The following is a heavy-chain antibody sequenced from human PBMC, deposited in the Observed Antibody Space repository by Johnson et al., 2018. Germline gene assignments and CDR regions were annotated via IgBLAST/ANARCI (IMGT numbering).Heavy chain of an antibody. CDR3: ARSQSAYYGDYVGAEYFQH. V-gene: IGHV6-1*01. CDR2: TYYRSKWYN. CDR1: GDSVSSNSAA. Sequence: QVQLVESGPGLVKPSQTLSLTCAISGDSVSSNSAAWNWIRQSPSRGLEWLGRTYYRSKWYNDYAVSVKSRITINPDTSKNYFSLQRNAVTPEDTAVYYCARSQSAYYGDYVGAEYFQHWGQGTLVTVSS. D-gene: IGHD4-17*01. J-gene: IGHJ1*01.